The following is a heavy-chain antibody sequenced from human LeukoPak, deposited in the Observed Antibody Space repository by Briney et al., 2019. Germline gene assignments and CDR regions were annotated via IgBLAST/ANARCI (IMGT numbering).Heavy chain of an antibody. J-gene: IGHJ3*02. CDR1: GYSISSGYY. CDR2: IYHSGTT. D-gene: IGHD6-19*01. CDR3: ARGGWKAFDI. Sequence: SETLSLTCTVSGYSISSGYYWGWVRQPPGKWLEWIGSIYHSGTTNYNPSLKSQVTTSVDTSKNQFSLKLSSVTAADTAVYYCARGGWKAFDIWGQGTMVTVSS. V-gene: IGHV4-38-2*02.